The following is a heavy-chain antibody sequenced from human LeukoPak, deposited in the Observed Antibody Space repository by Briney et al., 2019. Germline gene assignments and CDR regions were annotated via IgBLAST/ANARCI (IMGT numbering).Heavy chain of an antibody. V-gene: IGHV4-34*01. Sequence: SETLSLTCAVYGGSFSGYYWSWIRQPPGKGLEWIGEINHSGSTNYNPSLKSRVTISVDTSKNQFSLKLSSVTAADTAVYYCARDRYYYDSSGYADYFDYWGQGTLVTVSS. J-gene: IGHJ4*02. CDR2: INHSGST. CDR3: ARDRYYYDSSGYADYFDY. CDR1: GGSFSGYY. D-gene: IGHD3-22*01.